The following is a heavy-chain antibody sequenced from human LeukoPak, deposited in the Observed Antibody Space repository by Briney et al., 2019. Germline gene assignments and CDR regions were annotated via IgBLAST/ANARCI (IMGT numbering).Heavy chain of an antibody. CDR2: ISGSGGST. D-gene: IGHD3-9*01. CDR1: GFTFSSYG. J-gene: IGHJ4*02. Sequence: GGSLRLSCAASGFTFSSYGMSWVRQAPGKGLEWVSAISGSGGSTYYADSVKGRFTISRDNSKNTLHLQMNSLRAEDTAVYYCAKGYDILTGYAFFDYWGQGTLVTVSS. CDR3: AKGYDILTGYAFFDY. V-gene: IGHV3-23*01.